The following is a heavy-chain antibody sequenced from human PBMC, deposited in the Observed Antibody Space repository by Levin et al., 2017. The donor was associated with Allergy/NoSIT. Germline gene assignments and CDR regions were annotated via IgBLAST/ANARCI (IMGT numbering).Heavy chain of an antibody. Sequence: GESLKISCAASGITFSSYAMNWVRQAPGKGLEWVSTISESGDSTYYADFVKGRFTISRDNSKNTLYLQMNSLRAEDTALYYCSKYIATAVACFDYWGQGTLVTVSS. V-gene: IGHV3-23*01. CDR1: GITFSSYA. CDR3: SKYIATAVACFDY. CDR2: ISESGDST. J-gene: IGHJ4*02. D-gene: IGHD6-19*01.